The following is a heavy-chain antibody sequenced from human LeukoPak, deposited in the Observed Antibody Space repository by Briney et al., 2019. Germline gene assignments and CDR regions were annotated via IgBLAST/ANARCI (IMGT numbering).Heavy chain of an antibody. CDR3: ARDGGTAAAGELDY. V-gene: IGHV4-38-2*02. CDR2: IYHSGGT. Sequence: SETLSLTCTVSGYSINSGYTWGWIRQPPGKGLEWIGNIYHSGGTYYNPSLTSRVTISVDTPKNQFSLKVSSVTAADTAVYYCARDGGTAAAGELDYWGQGTLVTVSS. D-gene: IGHD6-13*01. CDR1: GYSINSGYT. J-gene: IGHJ4*02.